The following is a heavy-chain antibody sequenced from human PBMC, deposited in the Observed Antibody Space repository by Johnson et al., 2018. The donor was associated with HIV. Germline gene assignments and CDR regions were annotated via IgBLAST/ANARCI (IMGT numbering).Heavy chain of an antibody. D-gene: IGHD3-22*01. CDR2: ISNDGSNK. Sequence: QVQLVESGGGVVQPGRSLRLSCAASGFTFSRNAMHWVRQAPGKGLEWVAVISNDGSNKYYADSVKGRLTISRDNSKNTLYLQMSSLRTEDTAVYYCARARALVVNPWGQGTMVTVAS. J-gene: IGHJ3*01. CDR3: ARARALVVNP. V-gene: IGHV3-30*04. CDR1: GFTFSRNA.